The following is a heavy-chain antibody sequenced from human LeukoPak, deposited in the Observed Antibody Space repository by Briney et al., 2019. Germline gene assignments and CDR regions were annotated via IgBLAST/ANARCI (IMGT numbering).Heavy chain of an antibody. Sequence: ASVKVSCKASGYTFTGYYMHWVRQAPGQGLEWMGWINPNSGGTNYAQKFQGRVNMTRDTSISTAYMELSRLRSDDTAVYYCARFSTMIVVVTTPGFDYWGQGTLVTVSS. CDR1: GYTFTGYY. V-gene: IGHV1-2*02. J-gene: IGHJ4*02. CDR3: ARFSTMIVVVTTPGFDY. CDR2: INPNSGGT. D-gene: IGHD3-22*01.